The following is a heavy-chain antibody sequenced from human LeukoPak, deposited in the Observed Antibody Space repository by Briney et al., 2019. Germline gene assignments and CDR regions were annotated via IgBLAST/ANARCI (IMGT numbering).Heavy chain of an antibody. V-gene: IGHV1-69*13. D-gene: IGHD1-20*01. CDR1: GGTFSSYA. Sequence: GASVKVSCKASGGTFSSYAISWVRPAPGQGLEWMGGIIPIFGTANYAQKFQGRVTITADESTSTAYMELSSLRSEDTAVYYCAKDHGVKIIITPDYWGQGTLVTVSS. J-gene: IGHJ4*02. CDR3: AKDHGVKIIITPDY. CDR2: IIPIFGTA.